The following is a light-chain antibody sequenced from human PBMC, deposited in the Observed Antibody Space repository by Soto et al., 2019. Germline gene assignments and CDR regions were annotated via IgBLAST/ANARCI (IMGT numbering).Light chain of an antibody. CDR1: SSDVGSYHL. Sequence: QSALTQPASVSGSPGQSITISCSGTSSDVGSYHLVSWYQQHPGKAPKLMIYEVSKRPSGVSNRFSGSKSGNTASLTISGLQAEDEADYYCCSYAGSSPSVVFGGGTKLTVL. V-gene: IGLV2-23*02. CDR3: CSYAGSSPSVV. CDR2: EVS. J-gene: IGLJ2*01.